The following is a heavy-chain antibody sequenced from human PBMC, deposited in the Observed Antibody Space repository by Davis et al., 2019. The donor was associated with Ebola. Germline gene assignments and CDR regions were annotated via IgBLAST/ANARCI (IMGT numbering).Heavy chain of an antibody. CDR1: GVSFRGYY. Sequence: SQTLSLTCAVYGVSFRGYYWSWIRQPPGKGLEWIGEINHSGSTNYNPSLKSRVSMSVDTSKRQFSLKLSSMIAADTAVYYCAIQIVGTTRVFDYWGQGTLVTVSS. CDR2: INHSGST. D-gene: IGHD1-26*01. CDR3: AIQIVGTTRVFDY. V-gene: IGHV4-34*01. J-gene: IGHJ4*02.